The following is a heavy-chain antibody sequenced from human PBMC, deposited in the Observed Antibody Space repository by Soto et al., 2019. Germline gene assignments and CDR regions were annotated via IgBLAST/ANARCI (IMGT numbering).Heavy chain of an antibody. Sequence: SETLSLTCTVSGGSISSGGYYWSWIRQHPGKGLEWIGYIYYSGSTYYNPSLKSRVTISVDTSKNQFSLKLSSVTAADTAVYYCARHYYGDYFDYWGQGTLVTVSS. CDR2: IYYSGST. CDR3: ARHYYGDYFDY. V-gene: IGHV4-39*01. J-gene: IGHJ4*02. CDR1: GGSISSGGYY. D-gene: IGHD4-17*01.